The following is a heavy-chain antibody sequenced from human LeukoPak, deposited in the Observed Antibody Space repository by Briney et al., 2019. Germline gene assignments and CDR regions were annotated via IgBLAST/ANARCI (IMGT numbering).Heavy chain of an antibody. CDR1: GGTFSSYA. D-gene: IGHD2-2*02. V-gene: IGHV1-69*04. Sequence: GASVKVSCKASGGTFSSYAISWVRQAPGQGLEWMGRIIPILGIANYAQKFQGRVTITADKSTSTAYMELSSLRSEDTAVHYCAREPAAIDYFDYWGQGTLVTVSS. CDR2: IIPILGIA. CDR3: AREPAAIDYFDY. J-gene: IGHJ4*02.